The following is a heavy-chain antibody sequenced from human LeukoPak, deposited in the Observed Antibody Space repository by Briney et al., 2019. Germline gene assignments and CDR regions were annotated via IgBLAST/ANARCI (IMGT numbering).Heavy chain of an antibody. CDR1: GGSISSYY. CDR2: IYYSGST. D-gene: IGHD3-22*01. Sequence: PSETLSLTCTVSGGSISSYYWSWIRQPPGKGLEWIGYIYYSGSTNYNPSLKSRVTISVDTSKNQFSLKLSSVTAADTAVYYCARACQNSSGYYCYWGQGTLVTVSS. CDR3: ARACQNSSGYYCY. V-gene: IGHV4-59*01. J-gene: IGHJ4*02.